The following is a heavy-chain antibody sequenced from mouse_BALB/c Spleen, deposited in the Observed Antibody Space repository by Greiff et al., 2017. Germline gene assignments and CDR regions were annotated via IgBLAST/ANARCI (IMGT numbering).Heavy chain of an antibody. J-gene: IGHJ4*01. CDR3: ATGRGYAMDY. CDR1: GYSITSDYA. Sequence: EVKLEESGPGLVKPSQSLSLTCTVTGYSITSDYAWNWIRQFPGNKLEWMGYISYSGSTSYNPSLKSRISITRDTSKNQFFLQLNSVTTEDTATYYCATGRGYAMDYWGQGTSVTVSS. CDR2: ISYSGST. V-gene: IGHV3-2*02. D-gene: IGHD3-3*01.